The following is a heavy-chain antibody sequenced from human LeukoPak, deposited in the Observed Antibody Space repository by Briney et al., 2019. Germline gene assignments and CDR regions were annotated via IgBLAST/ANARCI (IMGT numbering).Heavy chain of an antibody. V-gene: IGHV4-30-4*01. J-gene: IGHJ4*02. CDR3: ARGLDGYNYDY. Sequence: SQTLSLTCIVSGGSISSGDYYWSWIRLPPGKGLEWIGYIYYSGSTYYNPSLKSRLTLSVDTSKNQFSLKLSSVTAADTAVYYCARGLDGYNYDYWGQGTLVTVSS. CDR2: IYYSGST. D-gene: IGHD5-24*01. CDR1: GGSISSGDYY.